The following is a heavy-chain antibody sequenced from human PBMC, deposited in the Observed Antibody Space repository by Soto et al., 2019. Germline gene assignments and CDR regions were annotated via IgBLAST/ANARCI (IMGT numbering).Heavy chain of an antibody. CDR2: ISGSGGTI. Sequence: GGSLRLSCAASGFTFTTYIMAWVRQAPGKGLEWISYISGSGGTIHYADSVKGRFTISRDNAKSSVFLQMNGLRDEDTAVYYCVRVKCIPLAEAYFDSWGRGALVTVSS. J-gene: IGHJ4*02. D-gene: IGHD2-2*02. CDR3: VRVKCIPLAEAYFDS. V-gene: IGHV3-48*02. CDR1: GFTFTTYI.